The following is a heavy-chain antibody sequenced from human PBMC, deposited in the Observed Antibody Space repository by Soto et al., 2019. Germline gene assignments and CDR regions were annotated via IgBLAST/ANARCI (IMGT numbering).Heavy chain of an antibody. Sequence: KTSETLSLTCTVSGGSISSGGYYWSWIRQHPGKGLEWIGYIYYSGSTYYNPSLKSRVTISVDTSKNQFSLKLSSVTAADTAVYYCARDLRGYYDFWSGSLGMDVWGQGTTVT. CDR1: GGSISSGGYY. V-gene: IGHV4-31*03. CDR3: ARDLRGYYDFWSGSLGMDV. J-gene: IGHJ6*02. D-gene: IGHD3-3*01. CDR2: IYYSGST.